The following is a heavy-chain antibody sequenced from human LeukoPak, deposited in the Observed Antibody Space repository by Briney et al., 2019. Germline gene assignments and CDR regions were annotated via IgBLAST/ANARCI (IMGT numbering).Heavy chain of an antibody. J-gene: IGHJ6*02. CDR2: INPNSGGT. D-gene: IGHD5-12*01. Sequence: ASVKVSCNASGYTFTGYYMHWVRHAPGQGLEWMGWINPNSGGTNYAQKFQGRVTMTRDTSISTAYMELSRLRSDDTAVYYCARDSGYDSYGMDVWGQGTTVTVSS. CDR3: ARDSGYDSYGMDV. CDR1: GYTFTGYY. V-gene: IGHV1-2*02.